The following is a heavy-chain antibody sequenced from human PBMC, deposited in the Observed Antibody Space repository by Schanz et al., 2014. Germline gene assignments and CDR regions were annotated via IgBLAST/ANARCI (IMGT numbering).Heavy chain of an antibody. Sequence: EVQLVESGGGLVKPGGSLRLSCAASGFTFSSYSLAWVRQAPGKGLEWVSFISTGRYLYYADSVRGRFTISRDDSKNTLYLQMNSLSPEDTAVYYCAKEDRNHNSDYVYWGQGTLVTVSS. CDR2: ISTGRYL. J-gene: IGHJ4*02. V-gene: IGHV3-21*02. CDR3: AKEDRNHNSDYVY. D-gene: IGHD3-22*01. CDR1: GFTFSSYS.